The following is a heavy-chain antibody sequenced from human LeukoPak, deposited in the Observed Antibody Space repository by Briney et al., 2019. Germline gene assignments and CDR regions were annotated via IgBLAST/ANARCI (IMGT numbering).Heavy chain of an antibody. CDR2: ISGSGGST. D-gene: IGHD3-3*01. CDR1: GFTFSSYA. CDR3: AKDYDFWSGYSYDY. Sequence: PGGSLRLSCAASGFTFSSYAMSWVRQAPGKGLEWVSAISGSGGSTYYADSVKGRFTISRDNSKNTLYLQMNSLRAEDTAVYYCAKDYDFWSGYSYDYWGQGTLVTVSS. J-gene: IGHJ4*02. V-gene: IGHV3-23*01.